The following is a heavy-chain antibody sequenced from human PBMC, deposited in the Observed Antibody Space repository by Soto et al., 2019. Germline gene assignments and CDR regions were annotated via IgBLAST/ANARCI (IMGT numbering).Heavy chain of an antibody. J-gene: IGHJ2*01. CDR3: AKRLGKNYWYFDL. CDR1: GGTFSSYT. CDR2: IIPILGIA. V-gene: IGHV1-69*02. D-gene: IGHD7-27*01. Sequence: QVQLVQSGAEVKKPGSSVKVYCKASGGTFSSYTISWVRQAPGQGLEWMGRIIPILGIANYAQKFQGRVTITADKSTSTAYMELSSLGSEDTAVYYCAKRLGKNYWYFDLWGRGTLVTVSS.